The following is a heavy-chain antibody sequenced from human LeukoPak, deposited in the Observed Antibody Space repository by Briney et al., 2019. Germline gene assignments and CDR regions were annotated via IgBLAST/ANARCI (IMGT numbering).Heavy chain of an antibody. CDR3: ARKEAYYYYGMDV. Sequence: PSETLSLTCAVYGGSFSGYYWSWIRQPPGKGLEWIGEINHSGSTNYNPSLKSRVTISVDKSKNQFSLKLSSVTAADTAVYYCARKEAYYYYGMDVWGQGTTVTVSS. V-gene: IGHV4-34*01. J-gene: IGHJ6*02. CDR2: INHSGST. CDR1: GGSFSGYY.